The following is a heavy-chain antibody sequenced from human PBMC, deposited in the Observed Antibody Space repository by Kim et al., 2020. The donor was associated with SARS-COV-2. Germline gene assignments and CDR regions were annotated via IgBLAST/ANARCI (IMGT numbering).Heavy chain of an antibody. CDR1: GFTFSSYG. CDR3: ARDGWRTERITMVRGVIRRYYMDV. D-gene: IGHD3-10*01. J-gene: IGHJ6*03. Sequence: GGSLRLSCAASGFTFSSYGMHWVRQAPGKGLEWVADIWYDGSNKYYADSVKGRFSISRDTSKKTVYLQMNSMRAEDTAVYYCARDGWRTERITMVRGVIRRYYMDVWAEGTTVTVSS. CDR2: IWYDGSNK. V-gene: IGHV3-33*01.